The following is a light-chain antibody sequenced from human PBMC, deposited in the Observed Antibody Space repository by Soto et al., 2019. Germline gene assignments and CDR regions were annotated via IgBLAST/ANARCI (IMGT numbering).Light chain of an antibody. Sequence: EIVMTQSPATLSVSPGERATLSCRASQNVFSNLAWYQQKPGQAPGLLIYGASTRATGVPGRCSGSGSGTEFTLTISSLQSEDFAVYYCQQYNDWPRTFGQGTKVEIK. V-gene: IGKV3-15*01. J-gene: IGKJ1*01. CDR2: GAS. CDR3: QQYNDWPRT. CDR1: QNVFSN.